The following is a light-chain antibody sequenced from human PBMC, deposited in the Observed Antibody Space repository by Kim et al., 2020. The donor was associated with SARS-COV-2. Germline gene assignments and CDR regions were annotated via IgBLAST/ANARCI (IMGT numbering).Light chain of an antibody. Sequence: PGKTARITCGGNNIVSKSVHWYHQKPGQAPVLVIYYDSDRPSGIPERFSGSTSGNTATLTISRVEAGDEADYYCQVWDSSSDHPVFGGGTQLTVL. V-gene: IGLV3-21*04. CDR3: QVWDSSSDHPV. CDR1: NIVSKS. CDR2: YDS. J-gene: IGLJ3*02.